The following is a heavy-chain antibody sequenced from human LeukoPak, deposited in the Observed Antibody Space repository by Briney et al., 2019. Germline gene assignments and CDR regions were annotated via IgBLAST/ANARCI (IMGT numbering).Heavy chain of an antibody. CDR1: GGSISSSSYY. Sequence: PSETLSLTCTVSGGSISSSSYYWGWIRQPPGKGLEWIGSIYYSGSTYYNPSLKSRVTISVDTSKNQFSLKLSSVTAADTAVYYCARGVGATISYYHYYIDVWGKGTTVTVSS. V-gene: IGHV4-39*07. CDR2: IYYSGST. CDR3: ARGVGATISYYHYYIDV. J-gene: IGHJ6*03. D-gene: IGHD1-26*01.